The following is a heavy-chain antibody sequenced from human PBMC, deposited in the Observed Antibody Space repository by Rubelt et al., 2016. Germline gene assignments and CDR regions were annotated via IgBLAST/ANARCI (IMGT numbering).Heavy chain of an antibody. Sequence: GGGLVKPGGSLRLSCAASGFTFSSYSMNWVRQAPGKGLEWVSSISSSSSYIYYADSVKGRFTSSRDNAKNSLYLQMNSLRAEGTAVYHCARGKGSTSYALDYWGQGTLVTVSS. D-gene: IGHD2-2*01. CDR3: ARGKGSTSYALDY. J-gene: IGHJ4*02. CDR1: GFTFSSYS. CDR2: ISSSSSYI. V-gene: IGHV3-21*01.